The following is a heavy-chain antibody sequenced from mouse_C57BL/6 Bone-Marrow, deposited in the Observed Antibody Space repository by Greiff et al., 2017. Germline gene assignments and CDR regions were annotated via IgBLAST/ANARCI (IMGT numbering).Heavy chain of an antibody. CDR3: ARSDPVGRSVNY. D-gene: IGHD4-1*01. CDR2: IYPTSGRT. Sequence: VQLQQPGAELVKPGASVKMSCKASGYTFTSYWITWVKQRPGQGLEWIGDIYPTSGRTNYNEKFKSKAILTVDTSSNAAYMHRSSLTSEDSAVCYCARSDPVGRSVNYWGQGNTPTVSS. CDR1: GYTFTSYW. V-gene: IGHV1-55*01. J-gene: IGHJ2*01.